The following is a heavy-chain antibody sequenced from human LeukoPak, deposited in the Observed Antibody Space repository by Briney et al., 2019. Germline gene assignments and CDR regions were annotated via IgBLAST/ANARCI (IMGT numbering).Heavy chain of an antibody. CDR2: ISGSGGST. CDR3: ATYYDFWSGSIPTHPPFDY. D-gene: IGHD3-3*01. J-gene: IGHJ4*02. Sequence: GGSLRLSCAASGFTFSSYAMSWVRQAPGKGLEWVSAISGSGGSTYYADSVKGRFTISRDNSKNTLYPQMNSLRAEDTAVYYCATYYDFWSGSIPTHPPFDYWGQGTLVTVSS. CDR1: GFTFSSYA. V-gene: IGHV3-23*01.